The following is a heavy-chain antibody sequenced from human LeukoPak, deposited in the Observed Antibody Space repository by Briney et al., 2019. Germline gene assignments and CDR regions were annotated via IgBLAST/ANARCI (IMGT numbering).Heavy chain of an antibody. V-gene: IGHV1-2*02. CDR1: GYTFTGYY. CDR3: ARVSGNRGSARDY. J-gene: IGHJ4*02. D-gene: IGHD3-16*01. CDR2: INPNSGGT. Sequence: ASVKVSCEASGYTFTGYYMHWVRQAPGQGLEWMGWINPNSGGTNYAQKFQGRVTMTRDTSISTAYMELSRLRSDDTAVYYCARVSGNRGSARDYWGQGTLVTVSS.